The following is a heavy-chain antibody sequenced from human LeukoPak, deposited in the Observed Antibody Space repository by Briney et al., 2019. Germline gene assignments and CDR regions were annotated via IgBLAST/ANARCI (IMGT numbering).Heavy chain of an antibody. J-gene: IGHJ4*02. CDR1: GFTFSSYA. Sequence: GGSLRLSCAASGFTFSSYAMSWVRQAPGKGLELVSAISGSGGSTYYADPVKGRFTISRDNSKNTLYLQMNSLRAEDTAVYYCAKDRPSTVVTPYDYWGQGTLVTVSS. V-gene: IGHV3-23*01. CDR3: AKDRPSTVVTPYDY. D-gene: IGHD4-17*01. CDR2: ISGSGGST.